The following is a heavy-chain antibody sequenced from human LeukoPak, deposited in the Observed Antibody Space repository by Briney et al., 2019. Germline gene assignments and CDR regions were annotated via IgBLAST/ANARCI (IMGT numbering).Heavy chain of an antibody. D-gene: IGHD2-15*01. J-gene: IGHJ6*02. Sequence: TSETLSLTCVVSGGSISRGSYYWNWIRQPAGKGLEWMGRIYNSGSTNYNPSLKSRVTISVDKSKNQFSLKLSSVTAGDTAVYYCTRALGYCSGGSCYPGERRDYYGMDDWGQGTTVTVSS. CDR2: IYNSGST. V-gene: IGHV4-61*02. CDR1: GGSISRGSYY. CDR3: TRALGYCSGGSCYPGERRDYYGMDD.